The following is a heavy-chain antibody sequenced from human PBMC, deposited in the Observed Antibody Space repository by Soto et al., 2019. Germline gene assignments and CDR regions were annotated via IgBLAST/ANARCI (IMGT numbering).Heavy chain of an antibody. V-gene: IGHV3-33*01. CDR3: ARMGGYCTNGVCSSMDV. Sequence: HPGGSLRLSCAASGFTFSSYGMHWVRQAPGKGLEWVAVIWYDGSNKYYADSVKGRFTISRDNSKNTLYLQMNSLRAEDTAVYYCARMGGYCTNGVCSSMDVWGQGTTVTVSS. CDR1: GFTFSSYG. D-gene: IGHD2-8*01. J-gene: IGHJ6*02. CDR2: IWYDGSNK.